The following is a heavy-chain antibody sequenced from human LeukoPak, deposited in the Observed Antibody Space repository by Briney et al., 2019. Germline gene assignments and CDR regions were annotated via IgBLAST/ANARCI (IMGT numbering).Heavy chain of an antibody. CDR2: INPYTGDT. D-gene: IGHD3-9*01. J-gene: IGHJ4*02. CDR1: AYTLSAFY. Sequence: ASVKVSCKASAYTLSAFYMNWVRRAPGQGLEWMGWINPYTGDTHYAENFQGRVTMTRDTSLTTAYMELTRLRSDDTAFYFCARAARYHDWLSPSDYWGQGTLVTVSS. CDR3: ARAARYHDWLSPSDY. V-gene: IGHV1-2*02.